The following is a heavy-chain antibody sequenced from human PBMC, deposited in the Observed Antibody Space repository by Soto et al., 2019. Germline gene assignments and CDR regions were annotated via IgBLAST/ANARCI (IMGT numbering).Heavy chain of an antibody. V-gene: IGHV3-30*18. J-gene: IGHJ6*02. D-gene: IGHD3-10*01. Sequence: QVQLVESGGGVVQPGRSLRLSCAASGFTFSSYGMHWVRQAPGKGLEWVAVISYDGSNKYYADSVKGRFTISRDNSKNTLYLQMNSLRAEDTAVYYCAKDRLITMVRGVMKEPYYYYGMDVWGQGTTVTVSS. CDR3: AKDRLITMVRGVMKEPYYYYGMDV. CDR1: GFTFSSYG. CDR2: ISYDGSNK.